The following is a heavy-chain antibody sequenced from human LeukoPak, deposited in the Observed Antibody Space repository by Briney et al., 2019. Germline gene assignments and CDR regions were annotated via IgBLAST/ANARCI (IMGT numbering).Heavy chain of an antibody. Sequence: SETLSLTCTVSGGSISSYYWSWLRQPPGKGLEWIGYIYYSGSTNYNPSLKSRVTISVDTSKNQFSLKLSSVTAADTAVYYCARRYYGSGSYYFDYWGQGTLVTVSS. J-gene: IGHJ4*02. V-gene: IGHV4-59*08. CDR3: ARRYYGSGSYYFDY. CDR1: GGSISSYY. D-gene: IGHD3-10*01. CDR2: IYYSGST.